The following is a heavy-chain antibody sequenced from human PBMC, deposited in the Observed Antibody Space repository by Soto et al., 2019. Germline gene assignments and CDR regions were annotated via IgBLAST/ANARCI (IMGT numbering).Heavy chain of an antibody. J-gene: IGHJ6*02. CDR3: ARDSRGVPYYYYGMDV. CDR2: ISSSGSTI. CDR1: GFTFSDYD. V-gene: IGHV3-11*01. D-gene: IGHD2-2*01. Sequence: PVGSLRLSCAASGFTFSDYDMSWIRQAPGKGLEWVSSISSSGSTIYYADSVKSSFTTSRDNAKNSLYLQMNSLRAADTAVYYCARDSRGVPYYYYGMDVWGQGTTVTVSS.